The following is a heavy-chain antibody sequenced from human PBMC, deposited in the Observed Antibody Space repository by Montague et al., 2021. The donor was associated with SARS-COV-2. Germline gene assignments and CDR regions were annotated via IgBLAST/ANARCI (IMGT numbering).Heavy chain of an antibody. Sequence: SETLSLTCAVSDGSISSPNWWNWVRQPPGKGLEWIGEIYYTGNTNYNPSLKSRVTIFIDKSKNHFSLQLSSVTAADTAVYYCANFRRTQLLFGTLYYGMDVWGQGTTVTVSS. V-gene: IGHV4-4*02. CDR3: ANFRRTQLLFGTLYYGMDV. CDR2: IYYTGNT. J-gene: IGHJ6*02. D-gene: IGHD2-2*01. CDR1: DGSISSPNW.